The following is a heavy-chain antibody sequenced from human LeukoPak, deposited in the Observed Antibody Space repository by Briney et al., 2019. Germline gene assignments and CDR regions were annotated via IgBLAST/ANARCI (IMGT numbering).Heavy chain of an antibody. J-gene: IGHJ4*02. V-gene: IGHV1-24*01. CDR1: GYALTELS. CDR3: ATSFVGPSDSSPFAY. D-gene: IGHD2-2*01. Sequence: GASVKVSCKVSGYALTELSMHWVRQAPGKGLEWMGGFDPEDGETIYAQKFQGRVTMTEDTSTDTAYMELSSLRSEATAVYYCATSFVGPSDSSPFAYWGQGTLVTVSS. CDR2: FDPEDGET.